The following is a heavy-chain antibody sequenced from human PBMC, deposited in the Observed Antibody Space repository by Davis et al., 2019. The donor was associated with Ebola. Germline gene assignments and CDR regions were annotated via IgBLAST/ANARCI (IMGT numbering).Heavy chain of an antibody. Sequence: PSETLSLTCTFSDGSISSHYWNWARQPPGKGLEWLGIIYDSGRTNYNPSLKSRVAISADTSKNQFSLNLRSVTAADTAVYYCVRFGRGAYWGQGTLVTVSS. CDR2: IYDSGRT. V-gene: IGHV4-59*11. J-gene: IGHJ4*02. CDR3: VRFGRGAY. D-gene: IGHD3-16*01. CDR1: DGSISSHY.